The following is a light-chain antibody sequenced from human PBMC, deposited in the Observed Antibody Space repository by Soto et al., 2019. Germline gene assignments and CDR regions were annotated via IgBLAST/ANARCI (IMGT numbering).Light chain of an antibody. CDR3: QQSQSTLFT. J-gene: IGKJ2*01. V-gene: IGKV1-39*01. Sequence: IQMTQSPSSVSASVGDRVTITCRASQTIGYYLNWYQQKPGKAPKLLIYTASTLQSGVPSRFSGSQSGTDFTLTINSLQPEDFATYYCQQSQSTLFTFGQGTRLAMK. CDR2: TAS. CDR1: QTIGYY.